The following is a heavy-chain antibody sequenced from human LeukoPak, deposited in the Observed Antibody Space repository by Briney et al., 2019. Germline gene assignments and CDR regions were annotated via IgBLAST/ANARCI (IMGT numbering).Heavy chain of an antibody. Sequence: GGSLRLSCAASGFTFSSHWMHWVRQAPGKGLVWVSRVNSDGSSTSYAASVEGRFTISRDNAKNTLYLQMNSLRDEDTAVYYCARDSRSSGLTVDYWGQGTLVTVFS. J-gene: IGHJ4*02. D-gene: IGHD6-19*01. CDR1: GFTFSSHW. V-gene: IGHV3-74*01. CDR3: ARDSRSSGLTVDY. CDR2: VNSDGSST.